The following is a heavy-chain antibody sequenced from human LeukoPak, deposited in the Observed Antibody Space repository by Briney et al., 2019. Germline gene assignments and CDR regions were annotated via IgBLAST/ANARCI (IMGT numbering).Heavy chain of an antibody. Sequence: SETLSLTCTVSGGSISSYYWSWIRQPPGKGLEWIGYIYHSGSTNYNSSLKSRVTISVDTSKNQFSLKLSSVTAADTAVYYCARHRIAYSSGSNYDYWGQGTLVTVSS. J-gene: IGHJ4*02. CDR2: IYHSGST. V-gene: IGHV4-59*08. CDR1: GGSISSYY. D-gene: IGHD6-19*01. CDR3: ARHRIAYSSGSNYDY.